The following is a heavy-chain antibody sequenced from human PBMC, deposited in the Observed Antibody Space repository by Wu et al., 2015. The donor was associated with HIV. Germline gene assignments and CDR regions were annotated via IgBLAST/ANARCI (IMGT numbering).Heavy chain of an antibody. V-gene: IGHV1-69*01. CDR1: GYTFTGYY. CDR3: ARAVSTAARSGYYYYMDV. Sequence: QVQLVQSGAEVKKPGASVKVSCKASGYTFTGYYMHWVRQAPGQGLEWMGGIIPIFGTANYAQKFQGRVTITADESTSTAYMELSSLRSEDTAVYYCARAVSTAARSGYYYYMDVWGKGTTVTVSS. D-gene: IGHD6-6*01. J-gene: IGHJ6*03. CDR2: IIPIFGTA.